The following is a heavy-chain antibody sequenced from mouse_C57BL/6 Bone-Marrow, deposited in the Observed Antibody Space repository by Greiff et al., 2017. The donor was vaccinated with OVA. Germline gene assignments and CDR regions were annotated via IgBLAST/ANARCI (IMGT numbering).Heavy chain of an antibody. CDR2: IHPNSGST. CDR1: GYTFTSYW. Sequence: QVQLKQPGAELVKPGASVKLSCKASGYTFTSYWMHWVKQRPGQGLEWIGMIHPNSGSTNYNEKFKSKATLTVDKSSSTSYMQLNSLTSEDSAVYYCARWTVVAPFDYWGQGTTLTVSS. D-gene: IGHD1-1*01. J-gene: IGHJ2*01. CDR3: ARWTVVAPFDY. V-gene: IGHV1-64*01.